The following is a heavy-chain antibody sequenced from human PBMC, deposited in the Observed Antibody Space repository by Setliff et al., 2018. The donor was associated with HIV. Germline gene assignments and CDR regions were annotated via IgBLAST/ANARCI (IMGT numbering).Heavy chain of an antibody. CDR1: GYSFSDYA. V-gene: IGHV1-3*01. Sequence: ASVKVSCKASGYSFSDYAMHWVRQAPGQSLEWMGWINAGNGNTKYSQKFQGRVTITRDTSASTAYMELSSLRSEDTAVYYCARDQALEMATKWGQGTLVTVSS. CDR2: INAGNGNT. CDR3: ARDQALEMATK. D-gene: IGHD5-12*01. J-gene: IGHJ4*02.